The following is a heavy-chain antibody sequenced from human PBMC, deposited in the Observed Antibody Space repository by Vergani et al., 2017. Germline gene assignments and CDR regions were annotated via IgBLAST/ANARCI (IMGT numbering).Heavy chain of an antibody. J-gene: IGHJ4*02. D-gene: IGHD3-9*01. CDR2: ISGSGGST. CDR1: GFTFSSYA. Sequence: EVQLLESGGGLVQPGGSLRLSCAASGFTFSSYAMSWVRQAPGKGLEWVSAISGSGGSTYYADSVKGRFTISRDNSKNTLYLQMNSLRAEDTAVYYCAKDLNGGDDILTGYYPNWGQGTLVTVSS. V-gene: IGHV3-23*01. CDR3: AKDLNGGDDILTGYYPN.